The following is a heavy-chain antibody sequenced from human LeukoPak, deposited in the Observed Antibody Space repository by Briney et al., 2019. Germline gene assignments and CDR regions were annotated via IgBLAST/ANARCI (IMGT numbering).Heavy chain of an antibody. V-gene: IGHV4-34*01. Sequence: SETLSLTCAVYGGSFSGYYWSWIRQPPGKGLEWIGEINHSGSTNYNPSLKSRVTISVDTSKNQFSLKLSSVTAADTAVYYCATYRRGYSYGYDYWGQGTLVTVFS. J-gene: IGHJ4*02. CDR1: GGSFSGYY. CDR3: ATYRRGYSYGYDY. D-gene: IGHD5-18*01. CDR2: INHSGST.